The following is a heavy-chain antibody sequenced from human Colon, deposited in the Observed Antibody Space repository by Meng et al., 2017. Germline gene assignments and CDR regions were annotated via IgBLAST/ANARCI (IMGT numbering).Heavy chain of an antibody. J-gene: IGHJ4*02. CDR2: IYYSVHT. Sequence: QVQLQESGPGLVKPSQTLSLTCTVSGGSISSGGYYWSWIRQHPGKGLEWIGYIYYSVHTYYNPSLKSRVTRSVDTSKNPFSLKLSSVTAADTAVYYCARYCASTNCYTGFDFWGQGTLVTVSS. V-gene: IGHV4-31*03. D-gene: IGHD2-2*02. CDR3: ARYCASTNCYTGFDF. CDR1: GGSISSGGYY.